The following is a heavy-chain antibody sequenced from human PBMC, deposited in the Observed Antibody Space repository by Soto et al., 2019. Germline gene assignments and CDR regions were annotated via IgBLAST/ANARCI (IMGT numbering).Heavy chain of an antibody. CDR1: GFTFTSSA. J-gene: IGHJ3*02. V-gene: IGHV1-58*02. CDR2: IVVGSGNT. CDR3: AAEAHYDFWSGYWPDAFDI. D-gene: IGHD3-3*01. Sequence: SVKVSCKASGFTFTSSAMQWVRQARGQRLEWIGWIVVGSGNTNYAQKFQERVTITRDMSTSTAYMELSSLRSEDTAVYYCAAEAHYDFWSGYWPDAFDIWGQGTMVTVSS.